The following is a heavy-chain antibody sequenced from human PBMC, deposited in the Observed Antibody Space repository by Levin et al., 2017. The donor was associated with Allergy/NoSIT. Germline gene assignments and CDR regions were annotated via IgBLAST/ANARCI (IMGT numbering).Heavy chain of an antibody. CDR3: ARGRSGDYESDY. CDR1: GYTFITYY. V-gene: IGHV1-46*01. CDR2: INPSGATT. D-gene: IGHD4-17*01. J-gene: IGHJ4*02. Sequence: ASVKVSCAASGYTFITYYIHWVRQAPGQGLEWMGMINPSGATTNYAQKFQGRVTMTSDTSTSTVFMELSSLRSEDTAVYYCARGRSGDYESDYWGPGTLVTVSS.